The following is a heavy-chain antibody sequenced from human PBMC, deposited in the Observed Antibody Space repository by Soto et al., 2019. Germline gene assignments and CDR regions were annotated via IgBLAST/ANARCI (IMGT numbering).Heavy chain of an antibody. Sequence: QVQLMQSGAEVKKPGASVKVSCKASGDTFTDYYIHWVRQAPGQGLEWMGTVNPSGGHTTYAQHFLGRVTMTRDTSTPTLYMELTSLRSEDTAVYYCARGGHVVVVTAALDYWGQGTLVTVSS. CDR1: GDTFTDYY. V-gene: IGHV1-46*01. D-gene: IGHD2-21*02. J-gene: IGHJ4*02. CDR2: VNPSGGHT. CDR3: ARGGHVVVVTAALDY.